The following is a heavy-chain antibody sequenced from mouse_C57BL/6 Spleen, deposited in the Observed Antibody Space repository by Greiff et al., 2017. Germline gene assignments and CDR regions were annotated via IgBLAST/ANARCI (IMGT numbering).Heavy chain of an antibody. Sequence: QVQLQQSGAELVKPGASVKLSCKASGYTFTEYTIHWVQQRSGQGLEWIGWFYPGSGSITYNEKFKDKATLTADQSYSTVYMEVSRVTSEDSAVDFGARHEDQDDGYFAYWGQGTRVTVSA. V-gene: IGHV1-62-2*01. CDR3: ARHEDQDDGYFAY. D-gene: IGHD2-3*01. CDR2: FYPGSGSI. J-gene: IGHJ3*01. CDR1: GYTFTEYT.